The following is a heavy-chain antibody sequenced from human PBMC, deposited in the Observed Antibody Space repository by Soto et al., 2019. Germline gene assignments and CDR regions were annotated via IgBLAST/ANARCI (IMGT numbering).Heavy chain of an antibody. J-gene: IGHJ5*02. CDR1: GGSFSGYY. CDR2: INHSGST. D-gene: IGHD3-10*01. V-gene: IGHV4-34*01. CDR3: ARGQGTMVRGARAWFDP. Sequence: SETLSLTCAVYGGSFSGYYWSWIRQPPGKGLEWIGEINHSGSTNYNPSLKSRVTISVDTSKNQFSLKLSSVTAADTAVYYCARGQGTMVRGARAWFDPWGQGTLVTVSS.